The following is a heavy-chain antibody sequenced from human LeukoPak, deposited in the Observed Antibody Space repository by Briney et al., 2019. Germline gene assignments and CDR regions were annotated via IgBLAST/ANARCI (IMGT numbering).Heavy chain of an antibody. CDR1: GHTFTSYY. V-gene: IGHV1-46*01. J-gene: IGHJ4*02. CDR3: ARDSAIRGLDY. CDR2: INPSGGST. D-gene: IGHD3-16*01. Sequence: ASVKVSCKASGHTFTSYYMHWVRQAPGQGLEWMGIINPSGGSTSYAQKFQGRVTMTRDTSTSTVYMELSSLRSEDTAVYYCARDSAIRGLDYWGQGTLVTVSS.